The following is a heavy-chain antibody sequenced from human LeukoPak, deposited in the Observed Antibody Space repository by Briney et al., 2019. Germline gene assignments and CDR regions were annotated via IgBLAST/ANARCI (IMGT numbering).Heavy chain of an antibody. V-gene: IGHV3-74*01. J-gene: IGHJ4*02. CDR2: INSDGSST. CDR3: ARGHSGSRSIPFDY. CDR1: GLTFSSYW. Sequence: GGSLRLSCAASGLTFSSYWMHWVRQAPGEGLVWVSRINSDGSSTSYADSVKGRFTISRDNAKNTLYLQMNSLRAEDTAVYYCARGHSGSRSIPFDYWGQGSLVTVSS. D-gene: IGHD1-26*01.